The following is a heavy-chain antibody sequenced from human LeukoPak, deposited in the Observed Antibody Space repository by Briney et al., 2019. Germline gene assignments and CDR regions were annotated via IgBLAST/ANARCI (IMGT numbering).Heavy chain of an antibody. J-gene: IGHJ5*02. D-gene: IGHD6-13*01. V-gene: IGHV4-4*02. Sequence: SETLSLTCAVSGGSGGSISSSNYWSWVRQPPGKGLEWIGEIYHSGSTNYNPSLKSRVTISVDKSKNQFSLKLSSVTAADTAVYYCARDSGPYSSSWSPRGDWFDPWGQGTLVTVSS. CDR2: IYHSGST. CDR3: ARDSGPYSSSWSPRGDWFDP. CDR1: GGSGGSISSSNY.